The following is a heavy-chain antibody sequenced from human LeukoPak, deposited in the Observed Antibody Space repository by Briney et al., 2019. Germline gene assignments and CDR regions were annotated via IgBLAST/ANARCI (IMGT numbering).Heavy chain of an antibody. Sequence: GSLRLSCAASGFTFSSYSMNWVRQAPGKGLEWIGSTYHSGSTYYNPSLKSRVTISVDTSKNQFSLKLSSVTAADTAVYYCARDRGIVGPLVWGQGTMVTASS. J-gene: IGHJ3*01. CDR1: GFTFSSYS. CDR2: TYHSGST. CDR3: ARDRGIVGPLV. D-gene: IGHD1-26*01. V-gene: IGHV4-38-2*02.